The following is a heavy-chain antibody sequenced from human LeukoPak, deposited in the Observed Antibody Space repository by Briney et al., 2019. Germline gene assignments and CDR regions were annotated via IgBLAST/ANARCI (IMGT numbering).Heavy chain of an antibody. V-gene: IGHV3-23*01. CDR2: ISGSGGST. Sequence: GGSLRLSCEASGFTFSSYAMSWVRQAPGKGLEWASGISGSGGSTYSADSVKGRFTISRDNSKNTLYLQMNSLRAEDTAVYYCAKEGGYYDSSGYYFEYFQHWGQGTLVTVSS. CDR1: GFTFSSYA. J-gene: IGHJ1*01. D-gene: IGHD3-22*01. CDR3: AKEGGYYDSSGYYFEYFQH.